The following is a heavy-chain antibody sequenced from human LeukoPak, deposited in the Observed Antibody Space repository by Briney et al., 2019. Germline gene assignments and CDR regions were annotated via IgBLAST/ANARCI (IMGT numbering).Heavy chain of an antibody. CDR3: ARDPGTMAVAGFDY. J-gene: IGHJ4*02. CDR1: GYTFTSYA. CDR2: INTNTGNP. D-gene: IGHD6-19*01. V-gene: IGHV7-4-1*02. Sequence: GASVKVSCKASGYTFTSYAMNWVRQAPGQGLEWLGWINTNTGNPTYAQGFTGRFVFSLDTSVSTAYLQISSLKAEDTAVYYCARDPGTMAVAGFDYWGQGTLVTVSS.